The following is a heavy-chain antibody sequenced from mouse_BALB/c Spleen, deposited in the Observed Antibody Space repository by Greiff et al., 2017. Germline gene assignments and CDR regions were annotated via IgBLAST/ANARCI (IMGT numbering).Heavy chain of an antibody. J-gene: IGHJ1*01. CDR1: GFTFSDYY. CDR2: ISDGGSYT. CDR3: ARAGLSSPPYWYFDV. D-gene: IGHD2-4*01. V-gene: IGHV5-4*02. Sequence: EVHLVESGGGLVKPGGSLKLSCAASGFTFSDYYMYWVRQTPEKRLEWVATISDGGSYTYYPDSVKGRFTISRDNAKNNLYLQMSSLKSEDTAMYYCARAGLSSPPYWYFDVWGAGTTVTVSS.